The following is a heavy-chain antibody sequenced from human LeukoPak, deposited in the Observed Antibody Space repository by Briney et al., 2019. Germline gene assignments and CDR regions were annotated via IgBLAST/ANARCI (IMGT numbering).Heavy chain of an antibody. CDR2: ISSSGSTI. CDR1: GFTFSDYY. J-gene: IGHJ4*02. Sequence: GGSLRLSCAASGFTFSDYYMSWIRQAPGKGLEWVSYISSSGSTIYYADSVKGRFTISRDNAKNSLYLQMNSPRAEDTAVYYCARDPPLYCSGGSCSYWGQGTLVTVSS. CDR3: ARDPPLYCSGGSCSY. D-gene: IGHD2-15*01. V-gene: IGHV3-11*01.